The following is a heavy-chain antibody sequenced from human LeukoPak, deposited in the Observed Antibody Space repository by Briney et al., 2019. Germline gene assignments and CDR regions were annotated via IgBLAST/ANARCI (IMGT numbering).Heavy chain of an antibody. CDR2: IRYDGSNK. Sequence: YPGGSLRLSCAASGFTFRSYGMHWVRQAPGKGLEWVTFIRYDGSNKYYTDSVKGRFTISRGNSKNTLYLQMNSLRAEDTAVYYCAKEWASYYGGTCLDYWGQGTLVTVSS. CDR3: AKEWASYYGGTCLDY. V-gene: IGHV3-30*02. J-gene: IGHJ4*02. CDR1: GFTFRSYG. D-gene: IGHD1-26*01.